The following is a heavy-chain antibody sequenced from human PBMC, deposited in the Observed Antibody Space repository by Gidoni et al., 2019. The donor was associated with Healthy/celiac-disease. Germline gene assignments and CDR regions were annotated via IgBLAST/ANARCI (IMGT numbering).Heavy chain of an antibody. V-gene: IGHV1-24*01. CDR3: ATRTGYSSGNWFDP. J-gene: IGHJ5*02. CDR1: GYTLTELS. D-gene: IGHD6-19*01. CDR2: FDPEDGET. Sequence: QVQLVQSGAEVKKPGASVKVSCKVSGYTLTELSMHWVRKAPGKGLEWMGGFDPEDGETSYAQKFQGRVTMTEDTSTDTAYMELSSRRSEDTAVYYCATRTGYSSGNWFDPWGQGTLVTVSS.